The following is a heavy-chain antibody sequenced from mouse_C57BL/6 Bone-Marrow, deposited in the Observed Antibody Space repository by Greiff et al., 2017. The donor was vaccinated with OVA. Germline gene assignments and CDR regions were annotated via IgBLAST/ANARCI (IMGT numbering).Heavy chain of an antibody. CDR1: GFTFSDYY. J-gene: IGHJ3*01. D-gene: IGHD2-4*01. CDR2: ISNGGGST. CDR3: ARQGYDYDWFAY. Sequence: EVKLVESGGGLVQPGGSLKLSCAASGFTFSDYYMYWVRQTPEKRLEWVAYISNGGGSTYYPDTVKGRFTISRDNAKNTLYLQMSRLKSEDTAMYYCARQGYDYDWFAYWGQGTLVTVSA. V-gene: IGHV5-12*01.